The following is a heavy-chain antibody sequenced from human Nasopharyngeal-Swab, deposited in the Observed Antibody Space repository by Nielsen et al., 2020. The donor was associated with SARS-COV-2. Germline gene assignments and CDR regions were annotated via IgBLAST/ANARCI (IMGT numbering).Heavy chain of an antibody. CDR3: ARGSGPHGSWDY. D-gene: IGHD1-26*01. J-gene: IGHJ4*02. CDR2: ISGDGSST. Sequence: GGSLRLSCAASGFTFSSFWMHWVRQVPGKGLGWISRISGDGSSTSYADSVKGRLTISRDNAKNTLYLQINTLTGEDTAVYHCARGSGPHGSWDYWGQGTLVTVSS. V-gene: IGHV3-74*01. CDR1: GFTFSSFW.